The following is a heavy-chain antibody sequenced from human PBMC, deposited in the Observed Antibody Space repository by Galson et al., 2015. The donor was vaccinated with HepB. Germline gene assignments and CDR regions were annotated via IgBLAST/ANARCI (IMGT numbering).Heavy chain of an antibody. J-gene: IGHJ4*02. CDR3: ARGTEFFDY. Sequence: QSGAEVTKPGESLKTSCKASGYTFTTYVIHWVRQAPGQSLEWMGWINAGNSNTQYSQKFQGRVTISRDTSARTAYMELTSLRSEDTAVYYCARGTEFFDYWGQGTLVTVSS. CDR1: GYTFTTYV. V-gene: IGHV1-3*01. CDR2: INAGNSNT.